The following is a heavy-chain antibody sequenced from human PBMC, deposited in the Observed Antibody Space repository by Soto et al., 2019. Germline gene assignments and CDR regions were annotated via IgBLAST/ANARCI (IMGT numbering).Heavy chain of an antibody. J-gene: IGHJ3*02. CDR1: VFTFISYS. CDR3: ARGRDWGDAFDI. Sequence: WGSRRLSCASYVFTFISYSMNWFRQAPGKGLEWVSSISSSSSYIYYADSVKGRFTISRDNAKNSLYLQMNSLRAEDTAVYYCARGRDWGDAFDIWGQGTMVTVSS. D-gene: IGHD3-16*01. V-gene: IGHV3-21*01. CDR2: ISSSSSYI.